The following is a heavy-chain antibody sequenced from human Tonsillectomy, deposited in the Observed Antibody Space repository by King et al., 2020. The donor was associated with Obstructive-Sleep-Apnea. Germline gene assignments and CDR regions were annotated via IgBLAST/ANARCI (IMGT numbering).Heavy chain of an antibody. CDR3: TRDGSGWPRDAFDI. Sequence: QLVQSGGGLVQPGRSLRLSCTASGFTFPDYTLSWFRQAPGKGLEWGGFIRTKVYGGTAEYAASVKGRFTISRHDSKSIAYLQMNSLKTEDTALYYCTRDGSGWPRDAFDIWGQGTMVTVSS. CDR1: GFTFPDYT. CDR2: IRTKVYGGTA. J-gene: IGHJ3*02. D-gene: IGHD6-19*01. V-gene: IGHV3-49*03.